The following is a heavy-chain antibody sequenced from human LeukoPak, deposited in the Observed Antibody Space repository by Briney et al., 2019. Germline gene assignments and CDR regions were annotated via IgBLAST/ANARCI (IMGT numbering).Heavy chain of an antibody. Sequence: PGGSLRLSCAASGFTFSSYSMNWVRQAPGKGLEWVSSISSSSSYIYYADSVKGRFTTSRDNAKNSLFLQMNNLRAEDTAVYYCARVGLLWSNWFDPWGQGNLVTVSS. J-gene: IGHJ5*02. CDR1: GFTFSSYS. CDR2: ISSSSSYI. V-gene: IGHV3-21*01. CDR3: ARVGLLWSNWFDP. D-gene: IGHD5-18*01.